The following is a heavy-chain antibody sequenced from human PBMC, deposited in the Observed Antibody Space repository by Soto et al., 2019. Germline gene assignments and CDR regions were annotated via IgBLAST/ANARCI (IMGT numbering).Heavy chain of an antibody. Sequence: SETLSLTCTVSGGSISSSSYYWGWIRQPPGKGLEWIGSIYYSGITYYNPSLKSRVTISVDTSKNQFSLKLSSVTAADTAVYYCARPMVRGAHGMDVWGQGTTVTVSS. V-gene: IGHV4-39*01. CDR2: IYYSGIT. J-gene: IGHJ6*02. CDR1: GGSISSSSYY. CDR3: ARPMVRGAHGMDV. D-gene: IGHD3-10*01.